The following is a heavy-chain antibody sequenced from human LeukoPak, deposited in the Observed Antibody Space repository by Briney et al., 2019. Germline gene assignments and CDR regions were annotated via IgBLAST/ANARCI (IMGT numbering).Heavy chain of an antibody. CDR2: IYHSGST. CDR3: ARGWKGDDY. V-gene: IGHV4-38-2*02. Sequence: SETLSLTCTVSGYSISSGYYWGWIRQPPGKGLEWIGSIYHSGSTYYNPSLESRVTISVDTSKNQFSLKLSSVTAADTAVYYCARGWKGDDYWGQGTLVTVSS. CDR1: GYSISSGYY. D-gene: IGHD1-1*01. J-gene: IGHJ4*02.